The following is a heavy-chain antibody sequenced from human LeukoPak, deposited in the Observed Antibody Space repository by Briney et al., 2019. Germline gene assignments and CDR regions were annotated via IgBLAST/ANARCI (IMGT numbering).Heavy chain of an antibody. CDR2: ISYDGSNK. V-gene: IGHV3-30*03. CDR3: SRGSYQGYGMDV. CDR1: GFTFSSYG. Sequence: PGGSLRLSCAASGFTFSSYGMHWVRQAPGKGLEWVAVISYDGSNKYYADSVKGRFTISRDNSKNTLYLQMNSLRAEDTAVYYSSRGSYQGYGMDVWGQGTTVTVSS. D-gene: IGHD1-26*01. J-gene: IGHJ6*02.